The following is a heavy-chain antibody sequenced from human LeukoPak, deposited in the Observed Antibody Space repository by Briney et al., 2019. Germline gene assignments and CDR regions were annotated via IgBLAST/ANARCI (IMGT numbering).Heavy chain of an antibody. V-gene: IGHV4-4*07. CDR1: GGSISSYY. J-gene: IGHJ3*02. D-gene: IGHD1-26*01. CDR3: AREMSELLRTSAFDI. Sequence: SETLSLTCTVYGGSISSYYWSWILQPAGKGLEWIGRISSSGSTSYNSSLESRVAMSVDTSKNQFSLKLNSVTAADTAMYYCAREMSELLRTSAFDIWGQGTMVTVSS. CDR2: ISSSGST.